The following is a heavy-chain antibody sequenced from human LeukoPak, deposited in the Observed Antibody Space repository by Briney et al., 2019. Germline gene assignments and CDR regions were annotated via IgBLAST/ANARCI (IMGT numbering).Heavy chain of an antibody. D-gene: IGHD1-7*01. CDR3: GRDFGLVGTKRSFDL. V-gene: IGHV3-11*01. CDR1: GFTFTDYY. J-gene: IGHJ3*01. Sequence: PGGSLRLSCAASGFTFTDYYMGWIRQAPGKGLEWLSYISGSGTTIFYADSVKGRFTISRDNAKNSVDLQMNSLRAEDTAVYYCGRDFGLVGTKRSFDLWAKGQWSPSLQ. CDR2: ISGSGTTI.